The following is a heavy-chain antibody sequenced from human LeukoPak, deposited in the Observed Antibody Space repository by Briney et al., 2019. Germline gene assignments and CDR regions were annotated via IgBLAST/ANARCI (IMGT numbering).Heavy chain of an antibody. V-gene: IGHV1-46*01. CDR2: INPSGGST. D-gene: IGHD2/OR15-2a*01. CDR1: GYTFTRYF. J-gene: IGHJ4*02. CDR3: ARVSGDYSMPFDY. Sequence: ASVKVSCKASGYTFTRYFMHWVRQAPGQGLEWMGIINPSGGSTTYAQKFQGSVTMTRDMSPSTVYMELSNLRSEDTAVYYCARVSGDYSMPFDYWGQGTLVTVSS.